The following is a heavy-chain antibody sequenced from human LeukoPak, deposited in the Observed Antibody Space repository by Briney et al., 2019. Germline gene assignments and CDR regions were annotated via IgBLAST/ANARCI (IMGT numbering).Heavy chain of an antibody. CDR2: IIPIFGTA. V-gene: IGHV1-69*05. CDR1: GGTFSSYA. CDR3: ARTPYDFWSGYLDY. Sequence: ASVKVSCKASGGTFSSYAISWVRQAPGQGLEWMGGIIPIFGTANYAQKFQGRVTITTDESTSTAYMELSSLRSEDTAVYYCARTPYDFWSGYLDYWGQGTLVTVSS. D-gene: IGHD3-3*01. J-gene: IGHJ4*02.